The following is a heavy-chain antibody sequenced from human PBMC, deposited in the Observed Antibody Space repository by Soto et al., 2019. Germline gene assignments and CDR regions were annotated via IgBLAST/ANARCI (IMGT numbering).Heavy chain of an antibody. CDR2: INHSGST. CDR1: GGSFSGYY. V-gene: IGHV4-34*01. D-gene: IGHD4-17*01. Sequence: QVQLQQWGAGLLKPSETLSLTCAVYGGSFSGYYWSWIRQPPGKGLEWIGEINHSGSTNYNPSLKSRVTISVDTSKNQFSLKLSSVTAADTAVYYCANYYGDYEHAEYFQHWGQGTLVTVSS. CDR3: ANYYGDYEHAEYFQH. J-gene: IGHJ1*01.